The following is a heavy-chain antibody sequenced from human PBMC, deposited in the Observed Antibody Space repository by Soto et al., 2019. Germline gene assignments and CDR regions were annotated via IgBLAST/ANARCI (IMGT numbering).Heavy chain of an antibody. CDR3: ARTSIAVAGTYYYYGMDV. J-gene: IGHJ6*02. CDR2: IIPIFGTA. V-gene: IGHV1-69*06. D-gene: IGHD6-19*01. Sequence: SVKVSCKASGGTFSSYAISWVRQAPGQGLEWMGGIIPIFGTANYAQKFQGRVTITADKSTSTAYMEPSSLRSEDTAVYYCARTSIAVAGTYYYYGMDVWGQGTTVTVSS. CDR1: GGTFSSYA.